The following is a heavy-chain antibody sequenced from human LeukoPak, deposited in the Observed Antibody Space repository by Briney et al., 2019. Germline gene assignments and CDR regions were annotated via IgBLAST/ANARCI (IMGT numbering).Heavy chain of an antibody. Sequence: SETLSLTCTVSGGSISSYYWSWIRQPPGKGLEWIGYIYYTGSTSYNPSLKSRVTISMDTSKNQFSLKLISVTAADSAVYYCARSDYSGSGTYTEFDAFDIWGQGPMVTVSS. CDR1: GGSISSYY. CDR2: IYYTGST. V-gene: IGHV4-59*01. J-gene: IGHJ3*02. D-gene: IGHD3-10*01. CDR3: ARSDYSGSGTYTEFDAFDI.